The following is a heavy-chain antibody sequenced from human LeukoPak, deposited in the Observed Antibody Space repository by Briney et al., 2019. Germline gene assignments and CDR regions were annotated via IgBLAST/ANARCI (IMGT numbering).Heavy chain of an antibody. J-gene: IGHJ5*02. CDR2: MNPNSGNT. CDR3: ARSFYDLWSGYYRNWFDP. D-gene: IGHD3-3*01. CDR1: GYTFTSYD. V-gene: IGHV1-8*01. Sequence: AASVNVSCKASGYTFTSYDINWVRQATGQGLEWVGWMNPNSGNTGYAQKFQGRVTMTRNTSISTAYMELSSLRSEDTAVYYCARSFYDLWSGYYRNWFDPVGQGTLVTVYS.